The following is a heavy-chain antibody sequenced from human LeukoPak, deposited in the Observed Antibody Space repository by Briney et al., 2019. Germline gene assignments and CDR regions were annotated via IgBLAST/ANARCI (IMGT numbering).Heavy chain of an antibody. V-gene: IGHV1-2*02. Sequence: ASVKVSCKTSGYTFTNYYMHWVRQAPGQGLEWMGWINPNSGDTNYAQQFQGRLTMARDRSISTVYMELSRLRTDDTAVYYCARDFSWGVDSWGQGTLVTVSS. D-gene: IGHD3-10*01. J-gene: IGHJ4*02. CDR2: INPNSGDT. CDR1: GYTFTNYY. CDR3: ARDFSWGVDS.